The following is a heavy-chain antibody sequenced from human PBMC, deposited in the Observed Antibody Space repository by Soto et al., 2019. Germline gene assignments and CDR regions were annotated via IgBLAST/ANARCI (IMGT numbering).Heavy chain of an antibody. CDR1: GGTFSSYA. CDR2: IIPIFGTA. D-gene: IGHD2-21*01. Sequence: QVQLVQSGAEVKKPGSSVKVSCKASGGTFSSYAISWVRQAPGQGLEWMGGIIPIFGTANYAKKFQGRVTITAEESTRTAYMELSSLRSEDTAVYYCAREGWGWLQFSAPDYWGQGTLVTVSS. V-gene: IGHV1-69*01. CDR3: AREGWGWLQFSAPDY. J-gene: IGHJ4*02.